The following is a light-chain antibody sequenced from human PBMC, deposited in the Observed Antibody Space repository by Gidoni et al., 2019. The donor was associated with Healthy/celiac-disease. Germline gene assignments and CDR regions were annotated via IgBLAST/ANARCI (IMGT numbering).Light chain of an antibody. CDR1: PSVSSY. CDR3: QQRSNWPMYT. J-gene: IGKJ2*01. V-gene: IGKV3-11*01. Sequence: EIVLTPSPATLSLSPGERATLSCRASPSVSSYLAWYQQKPGQAPRLLIDDASNRATGIPARCRGSGSGTDVTLTISSLEPEDFAVYYCQQRSNWPMYTFGQGTKLEIK. CDR2: DAS.